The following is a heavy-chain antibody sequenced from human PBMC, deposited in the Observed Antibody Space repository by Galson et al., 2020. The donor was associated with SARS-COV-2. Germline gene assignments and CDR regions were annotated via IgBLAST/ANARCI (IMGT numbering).Heavy chain of an antibody. V-gene: IGHV3-74*01. Sequence: GGSLRLSCAASGFTFSSFWMHWVRQAPGKGLVWVSLISSDGSTTSYADSVKGRFTISRDNAKNTLYLQMNSLRADDTAVYYCAREYRGSEDYWGQGALVTVAS. CDR2: ISSDGSTT. J-gene: IGHJ4*02. D-gene: IGHD1-26*01. CDR1: GFTFSSFW. CDR3: AREYRGSEDY.